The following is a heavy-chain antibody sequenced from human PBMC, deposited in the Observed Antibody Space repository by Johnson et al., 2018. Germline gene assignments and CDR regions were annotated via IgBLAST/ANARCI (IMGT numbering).Heavy chain of an antibody. V-gene: IGHV3-74*01. Sequence: VQLQESGGGLVQXGGSXRLXCAASGFTFSSHWMHWVRQAPGKGLVGVSHINSDGTTTTYADSVRGRFTIPSANAKNTLYLHMNSLRAEDTAVYYCARDRVGEDYGDNAAHYYYFFGMDVWGQGTTVTVSS. CDR3: ARDRVGEDYGDNAAHYYYFFGMDV. J-gene: IGHJ6*02. D-gene: IGHD4-17*01. CDR2: INSDGTTT. CDR1: GFTFSSHW.